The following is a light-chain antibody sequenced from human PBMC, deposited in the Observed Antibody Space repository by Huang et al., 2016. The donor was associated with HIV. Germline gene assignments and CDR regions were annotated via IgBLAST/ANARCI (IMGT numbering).Light chain of an antibody. J-gene: IGKJ2*01. CDR1: QRVSIN. Sequence: EVVMTQSPATLSVSPGERATLSCRASQRVSINVAWYQQKPGQAPRLLIYGASTRATGIPARFSGSGSGTEFTLTISGLQSEEYAVYFCQQYDDWPPYTFGQGTKLEIK. V-gene: IGKV3-15*01. CDR3: QQYDDWPPYT. CDR2: GAS.